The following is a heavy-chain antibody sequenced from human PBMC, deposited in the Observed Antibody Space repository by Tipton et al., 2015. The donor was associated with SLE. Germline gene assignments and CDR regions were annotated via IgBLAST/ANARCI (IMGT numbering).Heavy chain of an antibody. V-gene: IGHV4-39*07. J-gene: IGHJ3*02. D-gene: IGHD2-21*02. CDR2: IYITGNT. CDR1: GPSLSSSTYD. CDR3: VRDGAGDLGAFDI. Sequence: LRLSCTVSGPSLSSSTYDWGWIRQPPGKGLEWIGSIYITGNTHYTPSLQSRVTISVDMSKNQVSLKLRSVTAADTALYYCVRDGAGDLGAFDIWGPGTLVTVSS.